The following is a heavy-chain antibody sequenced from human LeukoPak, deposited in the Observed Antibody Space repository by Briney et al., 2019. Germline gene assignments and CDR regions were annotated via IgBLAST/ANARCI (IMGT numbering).Heavy chain of an antibody. CDR1: GGSFSGYY. J-gene: IGHJ4*02. CDR2: INHSGST. D-gene: IGHD6-19*01. V-gene: IGHV4-34*01. CDR3: ARATFRVAGY. Sequence: SETLSLTCAVYGGSFSGYYWSWIRQPPGKGLEWIGEINHSGSTNYNPSLESRVTISVDTSKNQFSLKLSSVTAADTAVYYCARATFRVAGYWGQGTLVTVSS.